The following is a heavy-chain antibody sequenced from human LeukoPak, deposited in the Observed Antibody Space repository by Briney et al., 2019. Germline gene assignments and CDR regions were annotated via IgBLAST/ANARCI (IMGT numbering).Heavy chain of an antibody. Sequence: SETLSLTCTVSGGSISSYYWSWIRQPAGKGLEWIGRIYTSGSTNYNPSLKSRVSLSVDRSKSQFYLKMTSVTAADTAVYYCARDLTVRQLTGHKYYFDNWGQGTLVAVSS. CDR2: IYTSGST. J-gene: IGHJ4*02. D-gene: IGHD3-9*01. V-gene: IGHV4-4*07. CDR3: ARDLTVRQLTGHKYYFDN. CDR1: GGSISSYY.